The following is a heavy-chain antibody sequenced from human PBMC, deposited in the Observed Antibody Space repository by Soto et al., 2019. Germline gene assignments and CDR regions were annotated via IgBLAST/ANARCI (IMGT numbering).Heavy chain of an antibody. Sequence: GGSLRLSCAASKFSFSSYAMSWVRQAPGKGLEWVSTLSGRGDTTYYADSVKGRFTISRDNSKNTLYLQMDSLRAEDTAIYYCAKESSGYDVDWGQGTLVTVSS. CDR2: LSGRGDTT. V-gene: IGHV3-23*01. D-gene: IGHD5-12*01. J-gene: IGHJ4*02. CDR1: KFSFSSYA. CDR3: AKESSGYDVD.